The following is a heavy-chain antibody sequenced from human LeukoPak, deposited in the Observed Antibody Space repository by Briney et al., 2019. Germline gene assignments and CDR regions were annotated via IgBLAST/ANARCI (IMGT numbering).Heavy chain of an antibody. V-gene: IGHV3-30*03. CDR2: ISYDGSNK. Sequence: GGSLRLSCAASGFTFSSYGMHWVRQAPGKGLEWVAVISYDGSNKYYADSVKGRFTISRDNAKNSLYLQMNSLRADDTAVYYCARDHHRRLYDSQARDTFDIWGQGTMVTVSS. J-gene: IGHJ3*02. CDR1: GFTFSSYG. CDR3: ARDHHRRLYDSQARDTFDI. D-gene: IGHD3-22*01.